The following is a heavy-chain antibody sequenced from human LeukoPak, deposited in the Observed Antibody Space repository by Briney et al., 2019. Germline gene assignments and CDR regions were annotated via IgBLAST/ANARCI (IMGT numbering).Heavy chain of an antibody. CDR3: GRLRYDFWSGYTAIDWFFDL. Sequence: PSETLSLTCAVSGYSISSGYYWGWIRPPPGKGLEWIGRIYHSGSTYYNPSLKSRVAISVDTSKNQFSLELSSVTAADTAVYYCGRLRYDFWSGYTAIDWFFDLWGRGTLVTVSS. D-gene: IGHD3-3*01. CDR1: GYSISSGYY. CDR2: IYHSGST. V-gene: IGHV4-38-2*01. J-gene: IGHJ2*01.